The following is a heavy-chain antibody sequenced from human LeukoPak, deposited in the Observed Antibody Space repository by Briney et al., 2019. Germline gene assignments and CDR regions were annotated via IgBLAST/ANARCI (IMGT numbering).Heavy chain of an antibody. J-gene: IGHJ4*02. CDR1: GLIFSSYE. D-gene: IGHD1-26*01. Sequence: PAGSLRLSCAASGLIFSSYEMNWVRQAPGKGLEWVSYISSSSTTIYYADSVKGRFTISRDNAKNSPYLQMNSLRAEDTAVYYCASNVVGATDYWGQGTLVTVSS. V-gene: IGHV3-48*03. CDR2: ISSSSTTI. CDR3: ASNVVGATDY.